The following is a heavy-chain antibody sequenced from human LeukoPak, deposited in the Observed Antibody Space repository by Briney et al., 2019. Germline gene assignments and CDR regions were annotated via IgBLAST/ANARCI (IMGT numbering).Heavy chain of an antibody. CDR1: DVSISSYS. V-gene: IGHV4-4*07. D-gene: IGHD2-2*01. CDR3: ARGVRYCSSTNCQNYFDP. CDR2: FSSSGST. J-gene: IGHJ5*02. Sequence: SETLPLTCTVSDVSISSYSWSWIRQPAGEGLEWIGRFSSSGSTNYNPSLKSRVTISVDTSKNQFSLKLSSVTAADTAVYYCARGVRYCSSTNCQNYFDPWGQGALVTVSS.